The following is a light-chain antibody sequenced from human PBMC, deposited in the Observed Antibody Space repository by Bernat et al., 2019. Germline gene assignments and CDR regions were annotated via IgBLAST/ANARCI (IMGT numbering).Light chain of an antibody. V-gene: IGKV1-5*03. CDR2: KAS. CDR3: QQYSTYPYT. J-gene: IGKJ2*01. Sequence: DIQMTQSPSTLSASVGDRVTMTCRASQSINNWLAWYQQKPGKAPKLLIYKASNLESGVPSRFSGSGSGTEFTLTISSLQPDDFATYYCQQYSTYPYTFCQGTKLDIK. CDR1: QSINNW.